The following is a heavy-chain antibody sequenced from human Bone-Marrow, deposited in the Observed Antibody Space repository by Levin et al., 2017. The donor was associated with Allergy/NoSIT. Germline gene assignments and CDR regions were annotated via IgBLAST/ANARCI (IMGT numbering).Heavy chain of an antibody. CDR1: GVTRNNYT. CDR2: INSNSAYI. Sequence: GESLKISCAVSGVTRNNYTLTWVRQPPGKGLEWVSSINSNSAYIHYGDSVKGRITISRDNSKKLLFLQMNSLRDEDTATYYCASRLTASGGLDVWGHGTTVTVSS. V-gene: IGHV3-21*04. D-gene: IGHD5-18*01. J-gene: IGHJ6*02. CDR3: ASRLTASGGLDV.